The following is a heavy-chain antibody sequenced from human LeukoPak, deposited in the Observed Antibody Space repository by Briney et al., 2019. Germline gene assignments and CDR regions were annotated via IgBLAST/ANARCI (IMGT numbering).Heavy chain of an antibody. CDR1: GDSISSGGYW. V-gene: IGHV4-31*03. J-gene: IGHJ4*02. CDR2: ISYGGNT. D-gene: IGHD5-12*01. CDR3: ARAPVATPSEFDY. Sequence: SETLSLTCTVSGDSISSGGYWWSWIRQHPGKGPEWIGYISYGGNTYYNPSLKSRVAISADAPKNQFSLKLSSTTAADTAVYYCARAPVATPSEFDYWGQGTLVTVSS.